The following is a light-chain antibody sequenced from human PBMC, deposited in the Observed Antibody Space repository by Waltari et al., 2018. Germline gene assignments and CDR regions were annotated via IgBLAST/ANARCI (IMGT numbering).Light chain of an antibody. V-gene: IGLV2-23*02. CDR3: CSYEGSNTFVL. CDR1: TRDVGVYNL. J-gene: IGLJ2*01. CDR2: EVY. Sequence: QAALTQPASVSGSPGQSITISCTGSTRDVGVYNLASWYRQHPGKAPKLIIYEVYRRPSGGSSRFSGSKSGNTATLTISGLQPEDEADYYCCSYEGSNTFVLFGGGTRLTVL.